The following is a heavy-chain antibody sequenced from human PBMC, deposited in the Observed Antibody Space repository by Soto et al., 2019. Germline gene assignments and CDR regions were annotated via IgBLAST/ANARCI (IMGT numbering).Heavy chain of an antibody. D-gene: IGHD1-26*01. Sequence: QVQLVQSGAEVKMPGASVKVSCKASGYTFTDYGINWVRQATGQGLEWMGWMNPNSGDTVYAQKFQGRVSMTRATSISTAYMELNSLKSEDTAVYFCARWGYSVVGASVYWGQGTLVTVSS. V-gene: IGHV1-8*01. CDR2: MNPNSGDT. CDR1: GYTFTDYG. J-gene: IGHJ4*02. CDR3: ARWGYSVVGASVY.